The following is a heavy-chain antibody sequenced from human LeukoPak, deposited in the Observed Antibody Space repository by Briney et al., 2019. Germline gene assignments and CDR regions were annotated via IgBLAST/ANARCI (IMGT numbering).Heavy chain of an antibody. J-gene: IGHJ4*02. CDR1: GGSISSSSYY. Sequence: SETLSLTCTVSGGSISSSSYYWGWIRQPPGKGLEWIGSIYYSGSTYYNPSLKSRVTISVDTSKNQFSLKLSSVTAADTAVYYCARDTKYSGYDYWGQGTLVTVSS. V-gene: IGHV4-39*07. D-gene: IGHD5-12*01. CDR2: IYYSGST. CDR3: ARDTKYSGYDY.